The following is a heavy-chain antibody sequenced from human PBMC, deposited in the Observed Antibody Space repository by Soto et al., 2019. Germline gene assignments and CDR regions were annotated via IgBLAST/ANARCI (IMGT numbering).Heavy chain of an antibody. D-gene: IGHD5-12*01. Sequence: SETLSLTCTVSGGSISSYYWSWIRQPPGKGLEWIGYIYYSGSTNYNPSLKSRVTISVDTSKNQFSLKLSSVTAADTAVYYCARYIVATIKNNYYYYMDVWGKGTTVTVSS. J-gene: IGHJ6*03. V-gene: IGHV4-59*01. CDR3: ARYIVATIKNNYYYYMDV. CDR2: IYYSGST. CDR1: GGSISSYY.